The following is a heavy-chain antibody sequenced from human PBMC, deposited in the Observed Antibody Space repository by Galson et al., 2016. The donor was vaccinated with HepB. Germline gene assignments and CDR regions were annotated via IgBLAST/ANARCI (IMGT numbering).Heavy chain of an antibody. D-gene: IGHD5-18*01. V-gene: IGHV2-5*01. CDR2: VYWNADK. J-gene: IGHJ4*02. Sequence: PALVKPTQTLTLTCTFSGLSLRTSGEGVAWIRQPPGKALEWLALVYWNADKRYSPTLKSRLTITKDTSRNLVVLRMTNMEPVDTATYYCAHQSRGYNYGYVRWGQGTLVTGSS. CDR3: AHQSRGYNYGYVR. CDR1: GLSLRTSGEG.